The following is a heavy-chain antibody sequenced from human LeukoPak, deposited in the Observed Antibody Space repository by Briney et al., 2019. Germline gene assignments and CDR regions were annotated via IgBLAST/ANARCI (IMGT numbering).Heavy chain of an antibody. CDR2: IYPSDSDT. Sequence: GESLKISCKGSGYSFTSYWIAWVRQMPGKGLEWMGIIYPSDSDTRYNPSFQGQVTISVDKSISTAYLRWSSLKASDTAMYYCARRADLTSTDYWGQGTLVTVSS. J-gene: IGHJ4*02. CDR3: ARRADLTSTDY. CDR1: GYSFTSYW. D-gene: IGHD3-9*01. V-gene: IGHV5-51*01.